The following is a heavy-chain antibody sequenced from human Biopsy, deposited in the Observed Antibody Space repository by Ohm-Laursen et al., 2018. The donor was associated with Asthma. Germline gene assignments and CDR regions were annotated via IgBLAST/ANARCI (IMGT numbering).Heavy chain of an antibody. V-gene: IGHV1-69*13. J-gene: IGHJ2*01. Sequence: GASVKVSCKTSGYTFNSAGITWVRQAPGQGLEWMGGIIPIVGTTAYAQKFQGRVTITADEATSTAYMELSSLRSEDTAVYYCARDQGDFWFFDLWGRGSLVTVSS. CDR3: ARDQGDFWFFDL. CDR2: IIPIVGTT. D-gene: IGHD3-16*01. CDR1: GYTFNSAG.